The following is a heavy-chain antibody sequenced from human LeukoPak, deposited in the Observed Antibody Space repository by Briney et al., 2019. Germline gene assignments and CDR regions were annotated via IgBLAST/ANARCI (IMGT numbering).Heavy chain of an antibody. D-gene: IGHD6-13*01. CDR1: GYTFTRYY. CDR3: ARYSSSWEVVFVY. Sequence: ASVQVSCKASGYTFTRYYMHWLRQDPGQGLEWMGWINPNSGGTNYAQKFQGRVTMTTDTYISTAYMELSRLRSDDTAVCYCARYSSSWEVVFVYWGQGTLVSVS. V-gene: IGHV1-2*02. CDR2: INPNSGGT. J-gene: IGHJ4*02.